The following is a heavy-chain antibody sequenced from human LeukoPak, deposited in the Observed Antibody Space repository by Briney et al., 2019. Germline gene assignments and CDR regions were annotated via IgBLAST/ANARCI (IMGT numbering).Heavy chain of an antibody. CDR2: ISYDGSNK. CDR1: GFTFSSYG. D-gene: IGHD3-10*01. J-gene: IGHJ4*02. V-gene: IGHV3-30*18. Sequence: GGSLRLSCAASGFTFSSYGMHWVRQAPGKGLEWVAVISYDGSNKYYADSVKGRFTISRDNSKNTLYLQMNSLRAEDTAVYYCAKPARLWFGELPNFDYWGQGTLVTVSS. CDR3: AKPARLWFGELPNFDY.